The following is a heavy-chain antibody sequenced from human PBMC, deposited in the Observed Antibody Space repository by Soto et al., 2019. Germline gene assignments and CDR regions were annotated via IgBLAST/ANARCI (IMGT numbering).Heavy chain of an antibody. Sequence: EVQLVESGGGLVQPGGSLRLPCEPSEFTFRSYSMNWVRQAPGKGLGGVSYISSSSGTINYADSVKGRFTISRDNAKNSLYLQMNSLRAEDTAVYYCAREEGLLNWFDPWGQGTLVTVSS. CDR3: AREEGLLNWFDP. D-gene: IGHD1-26*01. CDR1: EFTFRSYS. J-gene: IGHJ5*02. CDR2: ISSSSGTI. V-gene: IGHV3-48*01.